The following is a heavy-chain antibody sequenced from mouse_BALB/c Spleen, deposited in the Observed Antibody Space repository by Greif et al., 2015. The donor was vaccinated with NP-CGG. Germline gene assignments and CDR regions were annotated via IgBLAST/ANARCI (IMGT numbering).Heavy chain of an antibody. J-gene: IGHJ4*01. D-gene: IGHD2-3*01. CDR2: IWAGGST. V-gene: IGHV2-9*02. Sequence: VKLMESGPGLVAPSQSLSITCTVSGFSLTSYGVHWVRQPPGKGLEWLGVIWAGGSTNYNSALMSRLSISKDNSKSQVFLKMNSLQTDDTAMYYCARADGYYAMDYWGQGTSVTVSS. CDR1: GFSLTSYG. CDR3: ARADGYYAMDY.